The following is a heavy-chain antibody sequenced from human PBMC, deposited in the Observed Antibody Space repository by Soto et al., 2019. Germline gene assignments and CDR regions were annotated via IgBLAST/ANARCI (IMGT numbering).Heavy chain of an antibody. J-gene: IGHJ3*02. V-gene: IGHV3-7*01. Sequence: PGGSLRLSCAASGFTFSRYWMNWVRQAPGKGQEWVANIKQDGTEKNYVDSVKGRFTISRDNAKNSLYLQMDSLRAEDTAVYFCARGDTPMITGMDSFDIWGQGTLVTVSS. D-gene: IGHD5-18*01. CDR1: GFTFSRYW. CDR3: ARGDTPMITGMDSFDI. CDR2: IKQDGTEK.